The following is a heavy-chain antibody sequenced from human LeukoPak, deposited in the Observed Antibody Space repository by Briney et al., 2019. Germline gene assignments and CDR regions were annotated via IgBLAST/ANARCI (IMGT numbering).Heavy chain of an antibody. CDR3: AKAEVYCSSTSCSEFDY. CDR1: EFSVGSNY. CDR2: IYSGGST. D-gene: IGHD2-2*01. Sequence: PGGSLRLSCAASEFSVGSNYMTWVRQAPGKGLEWVSLIYSGGSTYYADSVKGRFTIFRDNSKNTLYLQMNSLRAEDTAIYYCAKAEVYCSSTSCSEFDYWGQGTLVTVSS. J-gene: IGHJ4*02. V-gene: IGHV3-53*01.